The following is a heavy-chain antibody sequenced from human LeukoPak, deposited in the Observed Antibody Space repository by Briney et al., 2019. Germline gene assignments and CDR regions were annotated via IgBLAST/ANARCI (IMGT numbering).Heavy chain of an antibody. V-gene: IGHV3-9*01. CDR3: TTLTGSYYPYYFDY. CDR1: GFTFDDYA. CDR2: ISWNSGSI. Sequence: PGGSLRLSCAASGFTFDDYAMHWVRQAPGKGLEWVSGISWNSGSIGYADSVKGRFTISRDNAKNSLYLQMNSLRAEDTALYYCTTLTGSYYPYYFDYWGQGTLVTVSS. J-gene: IGHJ4*02. D-gene: IGHD3-10*01.